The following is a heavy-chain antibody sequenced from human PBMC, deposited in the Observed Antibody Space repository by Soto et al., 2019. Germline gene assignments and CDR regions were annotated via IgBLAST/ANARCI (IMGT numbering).Heavy chain of an antibody. CDR2: ISWNSGTI. CDR3: AKGFCSSKWCYTLSYMDV. J-gene: IGHJ6*03. CDR1: GFNFEDYA. Sequence: EVQLVESGGGLVQPGRSLRLSCAASGFNFEDYAMHWVRQAPGKGLEWVSGISWNSGTIDYAASVRGRFTLSRDNAERFLYLQMNRLRPDDTALYYCAKGFCSSKWCYTLSYMDVWGEGTTVAVSS. D-gene: IGHD2-2*01. V-gene: IGHV3-9*01.